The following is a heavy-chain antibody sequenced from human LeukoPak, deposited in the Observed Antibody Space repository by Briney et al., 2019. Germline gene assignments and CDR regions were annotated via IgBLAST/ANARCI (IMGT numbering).Heavy chain of an antibody. Sequence: QPGGSLRLSCAASGFTFSSYAMSWVRQAPGKGLEWVSAISGSGGSTYYADSVKGRFTISRDNSKNTLYLQMNSLRAEDTAVYYCAKDGAYGDYGRYYYYGMDVWGQGTTVTVSS. J-gene: IGHJ6*02. V-gene: IGHV3-23*01. D-gene: IGHD4-17*01. CDR1: GFTFSSYA. CDR2: ISGSGGST. CDR3: AKDGAYGDYGRYYYYGMDV.